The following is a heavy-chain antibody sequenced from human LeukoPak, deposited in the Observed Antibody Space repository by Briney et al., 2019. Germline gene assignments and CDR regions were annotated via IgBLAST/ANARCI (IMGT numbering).Heavy chain of an antibody. V-gene: IGHV3-23*01. CDR1: GFTFTTYA. CDR3: AKVSGRIQIWPQPFGDGMDV. D-gene: IGHD3-10*01. J-gene: IGHJ6*02. Sequence: PGGSLRLSCVASGFTFTTYAMIWVRQPPGKGLEWVSAVSDGGGNTYYADSVKGRFTISRDNSKNMLYLQMNSLRAEDTAVYYCAKVSGRIQIWPQPFGDGMDVWGQGTTVTVSS. CDR2: VSDGGGNT.